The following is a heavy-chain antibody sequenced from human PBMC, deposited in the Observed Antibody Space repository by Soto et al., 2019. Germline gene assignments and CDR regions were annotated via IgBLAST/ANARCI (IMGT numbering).Heavy chain of an antibody. CDR1: GFTFSSYA. D-gene: IGHD1-20*01. Sequence: EVQLLESGGGWVQPGGSLRVSCAAPGFTFSSYAMSWVRQAPGKGLEWVSAISGSGGSTYYADSVKGRFTISRDNSKNTLYLRMNSLRAEDTAVYYCAKGSRYYAFDIWGQGTMVTVSS. V-gene: IGHV3-23*01. CDR3: AKGSRYYAFDI. CDR2: ISGSGGST. J-gene: IGHJ3*02.